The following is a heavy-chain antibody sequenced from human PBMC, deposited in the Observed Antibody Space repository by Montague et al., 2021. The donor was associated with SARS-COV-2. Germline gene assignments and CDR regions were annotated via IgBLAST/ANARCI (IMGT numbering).Heavy chain of an antibody. J-gene: IGHJ5*02. CDR1: GGSVSSRSHF. CDR2: IYATGSA. CDR3: TRVVVVVPASPAPTLFDP. D-gene: IGHD2-15*01. V-gene: IGHV4-61*09. Sequence: TLSLTCTVSGGSVSSRSHFWSWIRQPAGKGLEWIGHIYATGSAKYNPSLESRVTISVDTSNNQFSLRLNSVTAADTAVYYCTRVVVVVPASPAPTLFDPWSQGILVTVSS.